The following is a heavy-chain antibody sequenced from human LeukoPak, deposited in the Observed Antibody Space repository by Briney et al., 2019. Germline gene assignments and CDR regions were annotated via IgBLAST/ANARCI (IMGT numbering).Heavy chain of an antibody. Sequence: ASVTVSCTASGYTFTSYGISWVRQAPGQGLEWMGWISAYNGNTNYAQKLQGRVTMTTDTSTSTAYMELRSLRSDDTAVYYCARDFGSGSNYYYYGMDVWGQGTTVTVSS. CDR3: ARDFGSGSNYYYYGMDV. J-gene: IGHJ6*02. V-gene: IGHV1-18*01. CDR2: ISAYNGNT. CDR1: GYTFTSYG. D-gene: IGHD1-26*01.